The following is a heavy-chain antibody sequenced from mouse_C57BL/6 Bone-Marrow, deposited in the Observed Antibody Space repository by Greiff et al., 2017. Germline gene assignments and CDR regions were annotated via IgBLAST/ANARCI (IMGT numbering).Heavy chain of an antibody. V-gene: IGHV1-69*01. CDR2: IDPSDSYT. D-gene: IGHD2-4*01. CDR1: GYTFPSYW. CDR3: ARSGDYDVYAMDY. J-gene: IGHJ4*01. Sequence: VQLQQPGAELVMPGASVKLSCKASGYTFPSYWMHWVKQRPGQGLEWIGEIDPSDSYTNYNQKFKGKSTLTVDKSSSTAYMQLSSLTAEDSAVYYCARSGDYDVYAMDYWGQGNSVTVSS.